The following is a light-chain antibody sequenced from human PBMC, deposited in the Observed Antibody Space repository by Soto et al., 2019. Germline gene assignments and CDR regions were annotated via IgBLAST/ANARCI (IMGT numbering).Light chain of an antibody. CDR2: AAS. CDR3: QQSFRTPIT. V-gene: IGKV1-39*01. CDR1: QTISTY. J-gene: IGKJ5*01. Sequence: HVTQSPSSLSASVGDIVTITCWTSQTISTYLNWYQQKPGKAPELLIYAASNLQSGVPSRFSGTGSGTDFTLAISSLQPEDSATYYCQQSFRTPITFGQGTRLEIK.